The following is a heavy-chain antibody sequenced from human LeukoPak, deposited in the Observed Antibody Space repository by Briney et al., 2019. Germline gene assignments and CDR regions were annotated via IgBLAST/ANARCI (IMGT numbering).Heavy chain of an antibody. V-gene: IGHV1-2*04. J-gene: IGHJ5*02. D-gene: IGHD6-13*01. CDR1: GYTFTGYY. CDR3: ARESYRTSIAAAGTDQYNWFAP. Sequence: GASVKVSCKASGYTFTGYYMHWVRQAPGQGLEWMGWINPNSGGTNYAQKFQGWVTMTRDTSISTAYMELSRLRSDDTAVYYCARESYRTSIAAAGTDQYNWFAPWGRGTLVTVSS. CDR2: INPNSGGT.